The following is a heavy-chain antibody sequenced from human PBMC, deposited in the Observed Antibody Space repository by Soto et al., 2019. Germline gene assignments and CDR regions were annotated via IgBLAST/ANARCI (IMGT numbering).Heavy chain of an antibody. V-gene: IGHV3-15*01. J-gene: IGHJ4*02. Sequence: EVQLVESGGGLVKPGGSLRLSCAGSGFLFPNAWMSWFRQSPGKGLEWVGHIKNKGDGGTADHAAAVKGRLVISRDDSERMVFLQMNSLKVEDTAVYYCATMGLYCGGGSCYSDNWGQGDLVTVSS. D-gene: IGHD2-15*01. CDR2: IKNKGDGGTA. CDR1: GFLFPNAW. CDR3: ATMGLYCGGGSCYSDN.